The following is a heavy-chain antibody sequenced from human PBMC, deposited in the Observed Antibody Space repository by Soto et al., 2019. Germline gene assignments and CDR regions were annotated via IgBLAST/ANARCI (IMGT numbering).Heavy chain of an antibody. CDR2: IYWDNDK. Sequence: QITLRESGPTRVKPTQTLALTCTFSGFSISTTGVGVGWIRQPPGKALEWLAVIYWDNDKRYSPSLKTRLAINKDSSQNRVALIMTDMDPVDTATYYCAHRLGQSGSGWDSGAYDFWGQGTLVTVSS. CDR1: GFSISTTGVG. CDR3: AHRLGQSGSGWDSGAYDF. D-gene: IGHD6-25*01. J-gene: IGHJ3*01. V-gene: IGHV2-5*02.